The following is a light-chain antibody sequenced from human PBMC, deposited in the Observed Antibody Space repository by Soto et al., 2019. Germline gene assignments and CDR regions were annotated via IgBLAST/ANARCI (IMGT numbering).Light chain of an antibody. CDR3: QELNCQPIT. CDR1: QGISSY. V-gene: IGKV1-9*01. J-gene: IGKJ5*01. CDR2: AAS. Sequence: DILVTQSPYTLSASLGDRVTITCRASQGISSYFAWYQQKPGKAPKLLIYAASTLQSGVPSRFSGSGCGTDFTLTISILPAEDLVTYCCQELNCQPITVGLGTRLEIK.